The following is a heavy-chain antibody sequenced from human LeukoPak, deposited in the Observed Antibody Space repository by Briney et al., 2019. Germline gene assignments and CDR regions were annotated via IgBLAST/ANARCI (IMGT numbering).Heavy chain of an antibody. CDR2: INPNSGST. V-gene: IGHV1-46*01. Sequence: ASVKVSCKASGYTFTGYYMHWVRQAPGQGLEWMGWINPNSGSTSYAQKFQGKVTMTRDTSTSTVFMELSSLRSEDTAVYYCARGVDTTRGLWLYGMDVWGQGTTVTVSS. CDR1: GYTFTGYY. D-gene: IGHD5-18*01. J-gene: IGHJ6*02. CDR3: ARGVDTTRGLWLYGMDV.